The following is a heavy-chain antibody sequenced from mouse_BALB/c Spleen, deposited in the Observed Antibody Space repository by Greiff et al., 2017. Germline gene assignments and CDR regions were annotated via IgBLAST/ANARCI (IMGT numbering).Heavy chain of an antibody. CDR3: ARKPGGLKEGYAMDY. J-gene: IGHJ4*01. CDR1: GYTFTDYA. CDR2: ISTYYGNT. Sequence: QVQLQQSGPELVRPGVSVKISCKGSGYTFTDYAMHWVKQSHAKSLEWIGVISTYYGNTNYNQKFKGKATMTVDKSSSTAYMELARLTSEDSAIYYCARKPGGLKEGYAMDYWGQGTSVTVSS. V-gene: IGHV1-67*01.